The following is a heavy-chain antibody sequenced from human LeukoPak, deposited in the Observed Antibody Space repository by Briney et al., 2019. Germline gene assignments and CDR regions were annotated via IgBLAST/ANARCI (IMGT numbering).Heavy chain of an antibody. J-gene: IGHJ3*02. D-gene: IGHD3-3*01. Sequence: SETLSLTCTVSGGSISSYYWSWIRQPAGKGLEWIGRIYTSGSTNYNPSLKSRVTMSVDTSKNQFSLKLSYVTAADTAVYYCARELPRLYYDFWSGYYFDAFDIGGQGTMVTVSS. CDR1: GGSISSYY. V-gene: IGHV4-4*07. CDR2: IYTSGST. CDR3: ARELPRLYYDFWSGYYFDAFDI.